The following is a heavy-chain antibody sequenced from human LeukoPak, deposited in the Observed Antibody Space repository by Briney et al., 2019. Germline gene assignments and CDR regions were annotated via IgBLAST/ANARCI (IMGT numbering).Heavy chain of an antibody. CDR2: ISSSSSYI. CDR3: AYDPNLEVSSY. D-gene: IGHD3-16*02. J-gene: IGHJ4*02. CDR1: GFTFSNYG. Sequence: GGSLRLSCAASGFTFSNYGMNWVRQAPGKGLEWVSSISSSSSYIFYADSVKGRFTISRDNAKNSLYLQMNSLRAEDTAVYYCAYDPNLEVSSYWGQGTLVTVSS. V-gene: IGHV3-21*01.